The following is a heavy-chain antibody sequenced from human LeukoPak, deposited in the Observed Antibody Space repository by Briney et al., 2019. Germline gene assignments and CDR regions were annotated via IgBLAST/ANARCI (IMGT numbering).Heavy chain of an antibody. J-gene: IGHJ4*02. CDR3: AIRHFVGATGY. Sequence: SVKVSCKASGGTFSSYTISWVRQAPGQGLEWMGRIIPILGIANYAQKFQGRVTITADKSTSTAYMELSSLRSEDTAVYYCAIRHFVGATGYWGQGTLVTVSS. V-gene: IGHV1-69*02. D-gene: IGHD1-26*01. CDR2: IIPILGIA. CDR1: GGTFSSYT.